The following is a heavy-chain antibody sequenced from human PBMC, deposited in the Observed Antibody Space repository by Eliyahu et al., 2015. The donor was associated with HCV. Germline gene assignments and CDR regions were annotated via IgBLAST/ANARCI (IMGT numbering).Heavy chain of an antibody. D-gene: IGHD6-19*01. CDR2: ISWNSGNI. CDR1: GFTFKDYS. V-gene: IGHV3-9*01. Sequence: EVQLVESGGGLIQPGRSLKIXCAASGFTFKDYSMHWVRQAPGKGLGWVSGISWNSGNIGYADSVQGRFTISRDNAKNIVYLEMNGLRGEDTALYYCAKDRSGWSPYYLEYWGRGTQVTVSS. CDR3: AKDRSGWSPYYLEY. J-gene: IGHJ4*02.